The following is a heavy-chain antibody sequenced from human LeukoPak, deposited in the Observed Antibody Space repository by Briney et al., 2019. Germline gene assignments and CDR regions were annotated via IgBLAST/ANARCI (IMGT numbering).Heavy chain of an antibody. CDR3: ATLGYYYDSSGQTDAFDI. Sequence: GASVKVSCKVSGYTLTELSMHWVRQAPGKGLEWMGGFDPEDGETIYAQKFQGRVTMTEDTSIDTAYMELSSLRSEDTAVYYCATLGYYYDSSGQTDAFDIWGQGTMVTVSS. CDR1: GYTLTELS. CDR2: FDPEDGET. J-gene: IGHJ3*02. V-gene: IGHV1-24*01. D-gene: IGHD3-22*01.